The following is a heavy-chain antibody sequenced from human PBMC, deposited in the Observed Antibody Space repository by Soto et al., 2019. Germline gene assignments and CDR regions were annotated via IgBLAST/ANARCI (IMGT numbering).Heavy chain of an antibody. CDR2: ISYDGSNK. CDR1: GITFSSYA. D-gene: IGHD6-13*01. V-gene: IGHV3-30-3*01. Sequence: GGSLRLSCAASGITFSSYAMHWVRQAPGKGLEWVAVISYDGSNKYYADSVKGRFTISRDNSKNTLYLQMNSLTAVDTALYYCARGGTIAASGTEYFQRWGQGTLVTVSS. CDR3: ARGGTIAASGTEYFQR. J-gene: IGHJ1*01.